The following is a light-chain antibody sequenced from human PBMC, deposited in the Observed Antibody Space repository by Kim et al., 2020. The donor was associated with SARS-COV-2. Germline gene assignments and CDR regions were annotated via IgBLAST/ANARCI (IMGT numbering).Light chain of an antibody. CDR1: NSNLGSNS. Sequence: GQRVTMSCSGRNSNLGSNSVHWYQHLPGTAPKLLIYNDNQRPSGVPDRFSGSKSATSASLVISVLQSEDEADYYCAAWDDTLNGRVFGGGTQLTVL. V-gene: IGLV1-44*01. CDR3: AAWDDTLNGRV. CDR2: NDN. J-gene: IGLJ3*02.